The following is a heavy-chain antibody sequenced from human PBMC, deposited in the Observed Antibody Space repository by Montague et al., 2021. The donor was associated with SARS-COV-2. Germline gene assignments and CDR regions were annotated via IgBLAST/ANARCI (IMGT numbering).Heavy chain of an antibody. Sequence: SETLSLTCAVYGGSFSGYYGSWICQVPGKGLEWIGEINHSGSTNYNPSLKSRVTISVDTSKNQFSLKLSSVTAADTAVYYCARRNYYGSGSYYNSGFDPWGQGTLVTVSS. D-gene: IGHD3-10*01. V-gene: IGHV4-34*01. CDR1: GGSFSGYY. CDR3: ARRNYYGSGSYYNSGFDP. CDR2: INHSGST. J-gene: IGHJ5*02.